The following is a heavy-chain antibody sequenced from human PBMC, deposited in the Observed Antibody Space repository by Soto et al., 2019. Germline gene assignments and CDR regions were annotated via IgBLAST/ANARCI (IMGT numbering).Heavy chain of an antibody. Sequence: QITLTESGPTLVTPTQTLTLTCSFSGFSPTTSGVAVGWFRQPPGKAPEWLALFYWNDDKRYSPSLRSRLTVTGDSSKNQVVLTLANVDPVDSGTYYCAHRPTSTDDFYFDYWGQGTLVTVSS. CDR3: AHRPTSTDDFYFDY. CDR1: GFSPTTSGVA. J-gene: IGHJ4*02. CDR2: FYWNDDK. D-gene: IGHD2-21*02. V-gene: IGHV2-5*01.